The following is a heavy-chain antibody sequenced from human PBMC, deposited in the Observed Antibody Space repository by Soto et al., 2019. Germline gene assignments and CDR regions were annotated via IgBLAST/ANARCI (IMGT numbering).Heavy chain of an antibody. CDR3: AKDSNKYSSSLRGRYFDY. Sequence: GGSLRLSGAASGFPFSRYVMSWVRQAPGKGLEWVSGISGGGSNTFYADSVKGRFTISRDNSKNTLLLQMNSLGAEDTAVYYCAKDSNKYSSSLRGRYFDYWGQGIGVTVSS. CDR2: ISGGGSNT. V-gene: IGHV3-23*01. J-gene: IGHJ4*02. D-gene: IGHD4-4*01. CDR1: GFPFSRYV.